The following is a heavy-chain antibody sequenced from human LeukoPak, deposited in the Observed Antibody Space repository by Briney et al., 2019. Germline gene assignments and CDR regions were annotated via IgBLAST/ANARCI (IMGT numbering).Heavy chain of an antibody. V-gene: IGHV3-74*01. CDR1: GFTFSSYA. J-gene: IGHJ5*02. Sequence: GGSLRLSCAASGFTFSSYAMSWVRPAPGKGVGWVSRINSDGSSTSYADSVRGRFTISRDNAKNTLYLQMNSLRAEDTAVYYCARDILRGFDPWGQGTLVTVSS. CDR3: ARDILRGFDP. CDR2: INSDGSST.